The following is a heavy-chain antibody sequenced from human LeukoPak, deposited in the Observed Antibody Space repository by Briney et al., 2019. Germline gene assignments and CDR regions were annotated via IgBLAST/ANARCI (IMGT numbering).Heavy chain of an antibody. CDR1: GHTLTELS. CDR3: ATGGRWELPFGFEY. D-gene: IGHD4-23*01. Sequence: GASVKVSCKVSGHTLTELSVHWVRQAPGQGLEWLGGFDLEDGETLYAPRLQGRVTMTEDRSRDTAYMEVTSLTDEDTAVYYCATGGRWELPFGFEYWGQGTLVAVSS. J-gene: IGHJ4*02. CDR2: FDLEDGET. V-gene: IGHV1-24*01.